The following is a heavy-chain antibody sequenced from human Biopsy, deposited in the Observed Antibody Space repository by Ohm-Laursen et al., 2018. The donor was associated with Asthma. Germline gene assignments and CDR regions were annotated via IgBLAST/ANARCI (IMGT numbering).Heavy chain of an antibody. J-gene: IGHJ6*02. CDR1: GGSISSSTW. D-gene: IGHD3-9*01. CDR2: IYHSGST. CDR3: ARVPHYDILTGFTLRYYYGMDV. Sequence: TLSLTCAVSGGSISSSTWWSWVRQPPGKGLEWIGEIYHSGSTNYNPSLKSRVTISVDKSKNQFSLKLSSVTAADTAVYYCARVPHYDILTGFTLRYYYGMDVWGQGTTVTVSS. V-gene: IGHV4-4*02.